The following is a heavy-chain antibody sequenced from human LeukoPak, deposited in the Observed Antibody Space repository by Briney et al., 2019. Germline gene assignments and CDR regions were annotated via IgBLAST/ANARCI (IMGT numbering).Heavy chain of an antibody. CDR3: AKGMGTTVTRPPYWYFDL. D-gene: IGHD4-17*01. V-gene: IGHV3-74*01. Sequence: PGGSLRLSCAASGFTFRSYWMHWVRQAPGKGLVWVSRINSDGSSTSYADTVKGRFTISRDNSKNTLYLQMNSLRAEDTAVYYCAKGMGTTVTRPPYWYFDLWGRGTLVTVSS. J-gene: IGHJ2*01. CDR2: INSDGSST. CDR1: GFTFRSYW.